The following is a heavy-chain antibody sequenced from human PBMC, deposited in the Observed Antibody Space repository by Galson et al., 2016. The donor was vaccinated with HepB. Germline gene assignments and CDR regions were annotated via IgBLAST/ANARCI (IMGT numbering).Heavy chain of an antibody. Sequence: SETLSLTCTLSGGSISDGYWSWIRQPPGQTLQWIGHIGYSGTTDYNPSLKSRVTISVNTSKNQFSLKLNSVTPADTAVYYCAKDGPDYNSRLDPRGQGILVTVSS. CDR1: GGSISDGY. J-gene: IGHJ5*01. CDR3: AKDGPDYNSRLDP. CDR2: IGYSGTT. V-gene: IGHV4-59*01. D-gene: IGHD4-11*01.